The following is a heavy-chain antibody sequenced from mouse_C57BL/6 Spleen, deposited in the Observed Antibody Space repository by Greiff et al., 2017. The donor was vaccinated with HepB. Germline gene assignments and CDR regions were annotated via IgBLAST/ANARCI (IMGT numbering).Heavy chain of an antibody. CDR2: SRNKANDYTT. V-gene: IGHV7-1*01. D-gene: IGHD2-2*01. J-gene: IGHJ4*01. CDR1: GFTFSDFY. CDR3: ERDLDYGYDSYYAMDD. Sequence: EVQLVESGGGLVQSGRSLRLSCATSGFTFSDFYMEWVRQAPGTGLEWIAASRNKANDYTTEYSASVKGRFIVSRDTSQSIIYLQMNALRADDTAIYYCERDLDYGYDSYYAMDDWGQGTSVTVSS.